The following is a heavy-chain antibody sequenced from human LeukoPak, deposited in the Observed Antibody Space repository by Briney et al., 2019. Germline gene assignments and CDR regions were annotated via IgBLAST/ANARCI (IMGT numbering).Heavy chain of an antibody. CDR3: ASAYYYDSSGYHPFDY. J-gene: IGHJ4*02. D-gene: IGHD3-22*01. Sequence: ASVKVSCKASGYTFTSYYMHWVRQAPGQGLEWMGIINPSGGSTSYAQKFQGRVTMTRDTSTSTVYMELSSLRSEDTAVYYCASAYYYDSSGYHPFDYWGQGTLVTGSS. V-gene: IGHV1-46*01. CDR1: GYTFTSYY. CDR2: INPSGGST.